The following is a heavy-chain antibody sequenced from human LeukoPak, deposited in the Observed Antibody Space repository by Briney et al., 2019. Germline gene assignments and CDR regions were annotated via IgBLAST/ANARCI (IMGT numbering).Heavy chain of an antibody. CDR1: GGSSNSGTYY. CDR3: ARGVTTYWAFDV. J-gene: IGHJ3*01. D-gene: IGHD4-17*01. CDR2: IYSSGST. V-gene: IGHV4-61*02. Sequence: PSQTLSLTCTVSGGSSNSGTYYWSWIRQSAGKGLEWIGRIYSSGSTNYNPSLKSRVTMSVDTSKNQFSLKLSSVTAADAAVYFCARGVTTYWAFDVWGQGTMVTVSS.